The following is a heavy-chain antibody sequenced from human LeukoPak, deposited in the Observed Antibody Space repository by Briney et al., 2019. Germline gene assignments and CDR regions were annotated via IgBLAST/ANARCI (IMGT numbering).Heavy chain of an antibody. CDR3: ARDRAIDY. Sequence: GGSLRLSCAASGFIFSPYAMSWVRQAPGKGLEWVAGIAGGDDRFYADSVKGRFSISRDNSKNTVDLQMNSLRVEDTAVYYCARDRAIDYWGQGTLVTVSS. CDR1: GFIFSPYA. J-gene: IGHJ4*02. CDR2: IAGGDDR. V-gene: IGHV3-23*01.